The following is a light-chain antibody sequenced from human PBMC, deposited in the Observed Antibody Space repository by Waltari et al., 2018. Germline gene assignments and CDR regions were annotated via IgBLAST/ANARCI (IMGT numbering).Light chain of an antibody. CDR3: QQFDAFPYT. CDR2: DAS. Sequence: DILLTQSPTSLSASIGDRVTITCQASQHISNYLNLYQRKPGKAPKLLIYDASDLEPGVPLRFSGTGYGASFTLTISSLQPEDVATYYCQQFDAFPYTFGQGTNLQIK. J-gene: IGKJ2*01. CDR1: QHISNY. V-gene: IGKV1-33*01.